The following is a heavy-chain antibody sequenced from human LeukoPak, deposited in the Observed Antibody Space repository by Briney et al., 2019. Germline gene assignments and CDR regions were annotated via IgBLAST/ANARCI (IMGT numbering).Heavy chain of an antibody. D-gene: IGHD1-7*01. V-gene: IGHV3-30*02. CDR2: IRYDGSNK. CDR1: GFTFSSYG. J-gene: IGHJ4*02. Sequence: GGSLRLSCAASGFTFSSYGMHWVRQAPGKGLEWVAFIRYDGSNKYYADSVKGRFTISRDNSKNTLYLQMNSLRAEDTAVYYCAKDRPGITGTTREDYWGQGTLVTVSS. CDR3: AKDRPGITGTTREDY.